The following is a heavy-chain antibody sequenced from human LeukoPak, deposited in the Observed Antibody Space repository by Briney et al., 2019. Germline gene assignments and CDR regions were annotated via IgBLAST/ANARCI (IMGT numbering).Heavy chain of an antibody. V-gene: IGHV3-30*04. CDR1: GFTFSSYA. CDR2: ISYDGSNK. Sequence: GRSLRLYCAASGFTFSSYAMHWDRQAPGKGLEWVAVISYDGSNKYYADSVKGRFTISRDNSKNTLYLQINSLRAEDTAVYYCARDWAAAAGLDYWGQGTLVTVSS. D-gene: IGHD6-13*01. J-gene: IGHJ4*02. CDR3: ARDWAAAAGLDY.